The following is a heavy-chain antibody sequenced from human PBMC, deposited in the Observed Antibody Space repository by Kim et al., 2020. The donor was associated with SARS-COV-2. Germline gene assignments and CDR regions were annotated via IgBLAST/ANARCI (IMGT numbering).Heavy chain of an antibody. CDR1: GGSFSGYY. J-gene: IGHJ4*02. CDR3: ARAKTRSGWFDY. D-gene: IGHD6-19*01. CDR2: INHSGST. Sequence: SETLSLTCAVYGGSFSGYYWSWIRQPPGKGLEWIGEINHSGSTNYNPSLKSRVTISVDTSKNQFSLKLSSVTAADTAVYYCARAKTRSGWFDYWGQGTLVTVSS. V-gene: IGHV4-34*01.